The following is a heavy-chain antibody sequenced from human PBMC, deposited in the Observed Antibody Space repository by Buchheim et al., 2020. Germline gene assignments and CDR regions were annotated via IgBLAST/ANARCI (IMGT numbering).Heavy chain of an antibody. D-gene: IGHD3-3*01. CDR2: ISYNGGP. J-gene: IGHJ3*01. CDR3: ARGEVYYDLMSGFFSDTFDV. V-gene: IGHV4-30-4*01. CDR1: GGSISSGDYY. Sequence: QVQLQESGPGLVKPSQTLSLTCTVSGGSISSGDYYWNWIRQPPGKGLEWIGYISYNGGPYFNPSLKSRVTTSVDTSKNQFSLKLSSVTAADTAVYYCARGEVYYDLMSGFFSDTFDVWGQGA.